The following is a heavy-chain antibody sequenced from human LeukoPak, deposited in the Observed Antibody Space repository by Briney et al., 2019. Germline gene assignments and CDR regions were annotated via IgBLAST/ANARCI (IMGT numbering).Heavy chain of an antibody. CDR2: ISGSGGST. J-gene: IGHJ6*02. Sequence: GGSLRLSCAASGFTFSSHAMSWVRQAPGKGLEWVSAISGSGGSTYYADSVKGRFTISRDNSKNTLYLQMNSLRAEDTAVYYCAKDPKGGDFADGMDVWGQGTTVTVSS. V-gene: IGHV3-23*01. CDR1: GFTFSSHA. CDR3: AKDPKGGDFADGMDV. D-gene: IGHD1-26*01.